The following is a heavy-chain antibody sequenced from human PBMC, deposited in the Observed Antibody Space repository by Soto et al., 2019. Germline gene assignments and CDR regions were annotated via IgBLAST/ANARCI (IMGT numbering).Heavy chain of an antibody. CDR1: GGSISSGGYY. CDR3: ARGKSIAAAGTYRRTYYYGMDV. D-gene: IGHD6-13*01. Sequence: PSETLSLTCAVSGGSISSGGYYWSWIRQPPGKGLEWIGEINHSGSTNYNPSLKSRVTISVDTSKNQFSLKLSSVTAADTAVYYCARGKSIAAAGTYRRTYYYGMDVWGQGTTVTVSS. V-gene: IGHV4-34*01. CDR2: INHSGST. J-gene: IGHJ6*02.